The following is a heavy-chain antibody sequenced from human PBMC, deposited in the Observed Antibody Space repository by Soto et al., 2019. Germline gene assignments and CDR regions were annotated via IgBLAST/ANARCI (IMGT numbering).Heavy chain of an antibody. D-gene: IGHD2-21*02. CDR3: AKDQTDVTLFDY. Sequence: LRLSCAASGFSFSSLAMSWVRQAPGKGLEWFSSISGRGVDTLYADSVKGRFTISRDNSRNTLYLQVNSLRAEDTAVYHGAKDQTDVTLFDYWGQGTLVTAPQ. CDR2: ISGRGVDT. V-gene: IGHV3-23*01. CDR1: GFSFSSLA. J-gene: IGHJ4*02.